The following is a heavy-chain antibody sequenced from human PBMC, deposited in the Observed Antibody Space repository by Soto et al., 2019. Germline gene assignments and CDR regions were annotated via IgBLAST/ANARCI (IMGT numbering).Heavy chain of an antibody. CDR3: ARRWGTYFDF. CDR2: IYYSGST. CDR1: GGSLSSYY. D-gene: IGHD7-27*01. J-gene: IGHJ4*02. Sequence: QVQLQESGPGLVKPSETLSLTCTVYGGSLSSYYWSWIRQPPGKGLEWIGYIYYSGSTDYDPSLTSRVTISVDTSKKQFSLKLSSVTAADTAVYYCARRWGTYFDFWGQGTLVTVSS. V-gene: IGHV4-59*01.